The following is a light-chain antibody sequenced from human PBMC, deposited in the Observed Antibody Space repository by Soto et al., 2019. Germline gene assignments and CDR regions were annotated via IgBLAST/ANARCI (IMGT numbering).Light chain of an antibody. CDR2: DVS. Sequence: QSVLTQPASVSGSPGQSITISCTGTSSDIGGYNYVSWYQQHPGKAPKLMIYDVSNRPAGVSNRFSGSKSGNTASLTISGLKAEDEADYCCSSYTSSSTVVFGGGTKLTVL. J-gene: IGLJ2*01. CDR1: SSDIGGYNY. CDR3: SSYTSSSTVV. V-gene: IGLV2-14*01.